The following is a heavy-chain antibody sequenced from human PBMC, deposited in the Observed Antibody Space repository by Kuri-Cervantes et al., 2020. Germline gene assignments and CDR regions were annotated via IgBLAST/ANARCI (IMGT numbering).Heavy chain of an antibody. J-gene: IGHJ4*02. CDR1: GGSFSGYY. CDR3: ARVNYNSGSVDY. D-gene: IGHD3-10*01. CDR2: INHSGST. V-gene: IGHV4-34*01. Sequence: GSLRLSCAVSGGSFSGYYWSWIRQPPGKGLEWMGEINHSGSTNYNPSLKSRVTISVDTSKNQFSLKLSSVTAADTAVYYCARVNYNSGSVDYWGQGTLVTVSS.